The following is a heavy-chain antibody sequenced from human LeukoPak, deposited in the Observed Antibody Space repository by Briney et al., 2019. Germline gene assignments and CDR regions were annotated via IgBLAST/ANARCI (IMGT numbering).Heavy chain of an antibody. J-gene: IGHJ3*02. CDR1: GFTFSSYG. Sequence: PGRSLRLSCAASGFTFSSYGMHWVRQAPGKGLEWVAIIWYDGSNKYYADSVKGRFTISRDNSKNTLYLQMNSLRAEDTAVYYCARDRVSGYCSGGSCKDDAFDIWGQGTMVTVSS. D-gene: IGHD2-15*01. CDR2: IWYDGSNK. V-gene: IGHV3-33*01. CDR3: ARDRVSGYCSGGSCKDDAFDI.